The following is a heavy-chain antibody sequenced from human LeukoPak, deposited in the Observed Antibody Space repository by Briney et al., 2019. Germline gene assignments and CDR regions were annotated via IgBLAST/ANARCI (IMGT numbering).Heavy chain of an antibody. Sequence: SETLSLTCTVSGGSISSSSYYWGWIRQPPGKGLEWIGSIYYSGSTYYNPSLKSRVTISVDTSKNQFSLKLSSVTAADTAVYYCASCRFLEWLLLSQYYFDYWGQGTLVTVSS. CDR2: IYYSGST. V-gene: IGHV4-39*07. CDR1: GGSISSSSYY. J-gene: IGHJ4*02. CDR3: ASCRFLEWLLLSQYYFDY. D-gene: IGHD3-3*01.